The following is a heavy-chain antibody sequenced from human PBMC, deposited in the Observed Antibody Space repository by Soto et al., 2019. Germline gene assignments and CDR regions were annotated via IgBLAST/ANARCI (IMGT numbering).Heavy chain of an antibody. D-gene: IGHD2-2*01. CDR3: VRRVPAATWWFDP. V-gene: IGHV4-39*01. J-gene: IGHJ5*02. CDR1: GGSISSSTYY. CDR2: IYYSGNT. Sequence: QLLLQESGPGLVKPSETLSLTCTVSGGSISSSTYYWGWIRQPPGKGLEWIGSIYYSGNTYYNPSLQSRVTMSVDTSKNELSLNLSSVTAADTAVYYCVRRVPAATWWFDPWGQGTLVTVSS.